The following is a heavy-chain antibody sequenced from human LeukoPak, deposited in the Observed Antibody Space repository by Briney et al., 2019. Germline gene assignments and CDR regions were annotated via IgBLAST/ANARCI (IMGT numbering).Heavy chain of an antibody. V-gene: IGHV3-30*02. CDR2: IQYDRTNE. D-gene: IGHD2-8*01. J-gene: IGHJ6*03. CDR1: AFTFSSYG. Sequence: RSGGSLRLSCAASAFTFSSYGMHWVRQAPGKVLEWVAYIQYDRTNEQYAHSVRGRFRISRDNSKNILYLQMNSLRTEDTAVYYCAKDRCSNGIGCYYYYMDVWGKGTTVTISS. CDR3: AKDRCSNGIGCYYYYMDV.